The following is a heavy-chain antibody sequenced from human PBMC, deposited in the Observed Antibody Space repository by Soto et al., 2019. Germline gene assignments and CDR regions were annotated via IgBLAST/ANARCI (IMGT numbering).Heavy chain of an antibody. D-gene: IGHD3-22*01. V-gene: IGHV1-69*13. J-gene: IGHJ3*02. CDR2: IIPMFGTT. CDR1: GGSLSNFC. CDR3: ATVNSAIVVVIHAFDI. Sequence: SVKVSCKASGGSLSNFCISWARRAPGEGLEWMGAIIPMFGTTNYAQKFQGRVKITADESSTTAYMDLSSLISEDTAMYYCATVNSAIVVVIHAFDIWGQGTLVTVSS.